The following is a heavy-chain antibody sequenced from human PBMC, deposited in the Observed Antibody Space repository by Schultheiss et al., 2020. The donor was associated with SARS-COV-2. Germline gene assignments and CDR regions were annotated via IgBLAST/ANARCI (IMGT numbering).Heavy chain of an antibody. CDR3: ARDVYNWNYGPDY. Sequence: GGSLRLSCAASGFTFSRYGMHWVRQAPGKGLEWVALMWYDGSNQYYADSVKGRFTISRDNSKNTLYLQMNSLRAEDTAVYYCARDVYNWNYGPDYWGQGTLVTVSS. CDR2: MWYDGSNQ. J-gene: IGHJ4*02. V-gene: IGHV3-33*01. D-gene: IGHD1-7*01. CDR1: GFTFSRYG.